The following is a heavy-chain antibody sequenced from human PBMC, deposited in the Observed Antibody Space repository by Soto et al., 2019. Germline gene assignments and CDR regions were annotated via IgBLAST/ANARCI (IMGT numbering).Heavy chain of an antibody. CDR3: AKNSGWFNA. Sequence: GGSLRLSCAASGFPFSSTDMTWVRQAPGKGLEWVSTIDGSGGTTYYADSVKGRFTISRDNSINTVFLQMNSLRADDTALYFCAKNSGWFNAWGQGALVTVSS. D-gene: IGHD3-10*01. J-gene: IGHJ5*02. V-gene: IGHV3-23*01. CDR1: GFPFSSTD. CDR2: IDGSGGTT.